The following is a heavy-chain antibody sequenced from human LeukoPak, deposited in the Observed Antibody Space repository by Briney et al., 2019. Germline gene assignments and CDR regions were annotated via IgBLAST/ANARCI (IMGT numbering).Heavy chain of an antibody. Sequence: ASVKVSCKSSGHTLNNHFIHWVRQAPGQGHEWMGMINPRDGSTRTLQRFQGRLTMTRDTSTSTLYMGLRSLRSEDTATYFCARGADQEFDFWGQGTLVTVSS. CDR2: INPRDGST. CDR3: ARGADQEFDF. V-gene: IGHV1-46*02. CDR1: GHTLNNHF. J-gene: IGHJ4*02.